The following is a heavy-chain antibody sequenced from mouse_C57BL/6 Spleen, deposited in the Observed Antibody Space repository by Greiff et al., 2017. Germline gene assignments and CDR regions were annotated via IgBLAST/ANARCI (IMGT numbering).Heavy chain of an antibody. J-gene: IGHJ4*01. CDR3: ARSDYSNYRAMDY. V-gene: IGHV1-19*01. D-gene: IGHD2-5*01. Sequence: EVQLQQSGPVLVKPGASVKMSCKASGYTFTDYYMNWVKQSHGKSLEWIGVINPYNGGTSYNQKFKGKATLTVDKSSSTAYMELNSLTSEDSAVYYCARSDYSNYRAMDYWGQGTSVTVSS. CDR1: GYTFTDYY. CDR2: INPYNGGT.